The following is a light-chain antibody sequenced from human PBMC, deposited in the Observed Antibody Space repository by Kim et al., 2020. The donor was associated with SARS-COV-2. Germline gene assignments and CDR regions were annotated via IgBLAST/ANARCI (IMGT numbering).Light chain of an antibody. V-gene: IGKV3-15*01. J-gene: IGKJ1*01. CDR2: SAS. CDR3: QQYNDWPRT. Sequence: EIVMTQSPATLSVSPGERATLSCRASQSVSSNLAWYQQKPGQAPRLVIYSASTRATGIPARFSGSGSGREFTLTISSLQSEDFGIYYCQQYNDWPRTFGQGTKVDIK. CDR1: QSVSSN.